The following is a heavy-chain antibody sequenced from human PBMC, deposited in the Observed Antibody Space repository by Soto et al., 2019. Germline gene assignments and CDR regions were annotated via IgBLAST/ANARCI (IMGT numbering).Heavy chain of an antibody. D-gene: IGHD4-17*01. Sequence: RASVKVSCKVSGYTLTELSMHWVRQAPGKGLEWMGGFDPEDGETIYAQKFQGRVNMTEDTSTDTDYMELSSLRSEDTAVYYCATRTLENYGGREPFSFYFEYWGQVTLGSVSS. CDR3: ATRTLENYGGREPFSFYFEY. J-gene: IGHJ4*02. CDR2: FDPEDGET. V-gene: IGHV1-24*01. CDR1: GYTLTELS.